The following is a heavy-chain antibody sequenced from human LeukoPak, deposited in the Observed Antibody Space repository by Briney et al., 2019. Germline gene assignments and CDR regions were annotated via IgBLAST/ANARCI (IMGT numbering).Heavy chain of an antibody. CDR2: ISAYNGNT. CDR1: GYTFTSFG. Sequence: ASVKLSCKASGYTFTSFGISWVRQAPGQGLEWMGWISAYNGNTNYAQNLQARVTMTTDTSTSTAYMELTSLRSDDTAVYYCARGSNWNDRSHYYFYMDVWGKGTTVTVSS. D-gene: IGHD1-20*01. V-gene: IGHV1-18*01. J-gene: IGHJ6*03. CDR3: ARGSNWNDRSHYYFYMDV.